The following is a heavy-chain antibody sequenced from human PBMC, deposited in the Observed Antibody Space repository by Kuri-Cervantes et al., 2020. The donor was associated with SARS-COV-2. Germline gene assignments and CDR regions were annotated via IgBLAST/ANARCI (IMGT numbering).Heavy chain of an antibody. CDR3: ARAAARYYYYYGMDV. CDR1: RFTFSSYW. D-gene: IGHD6-6*01. CDR2: IKQDGSEK. Sequence: GESLKISCAASRFTFSSYWVSWVRQAPGKGLEWVANIKQDGSEKYYVDSVKGRFTISRDNSKNTLYLQMNSLRAEDTAVYYCARAAARYYYYYGMDVWGQGTTVTVSS. V-gene: IGHV3-7*02. J-gene: IGHJ6*02.